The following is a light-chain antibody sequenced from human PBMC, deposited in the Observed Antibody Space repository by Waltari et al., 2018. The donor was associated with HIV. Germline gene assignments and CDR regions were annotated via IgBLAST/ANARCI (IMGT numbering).Light chain of an antibody. CDR2: DVS. CDR1: SNHVGGYNY. Sequence: QSALTQPASVSGSPGQSTTISCTGPSNHVGGYNYVSSYQQHPGKAPKPMIYDVSNRPSGVSNRFSGSKSGNTASLTISGLQAEDEADYYCSSYTSTSTLDVFGGGTKLTVL. CDR3: SSYTSTSTLDV. V-gene: IGLV2-14*03. J-gene: IGLJ2*01.